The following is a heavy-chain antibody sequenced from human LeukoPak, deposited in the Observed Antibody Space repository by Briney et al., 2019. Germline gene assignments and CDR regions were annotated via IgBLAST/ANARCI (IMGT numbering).Heavy chain of an antibody. D-gene: IGHD6-13*01. J-gene: IGHJ4*02. CDR3: ARSSGGSWYSLDY. CDR1: GYTFTGYY. V-gene: IGHV1-2*04. Sequence: GASVKVSCKASGYTFTGYYMHWVRQAPGQGLEWMGWINPNSGGTNYAQKFQGWVTMTRDTSISTAYMELSRLRSDDTAVYYCARSSGGSWYSLDYWGQGTLVTVSS. CDR2: INPNSGGT.